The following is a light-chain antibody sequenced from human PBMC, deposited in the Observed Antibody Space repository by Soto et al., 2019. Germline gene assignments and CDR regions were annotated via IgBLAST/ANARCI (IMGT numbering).Light chain of an antibody. V-gene: IGLV1-47*01. CDR2: KNN. Sequence: QSVLTQPPSASGTPGQRVTISCSGGSYNVGKNLVYWYQQRPGTAPKLIIFKNNQRPSGVPDRFSGSNSGSSASLAISGLRSEDEADYYCQSYDSSLSAVVFGGGTKLTVL. J-gene: IGLJ2*01. CDR1: SYNVGKNL. CDR3: QSYDSSLSAVV.